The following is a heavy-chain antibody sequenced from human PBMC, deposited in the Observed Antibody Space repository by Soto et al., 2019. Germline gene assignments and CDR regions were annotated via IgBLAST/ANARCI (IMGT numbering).Heavy chain of an antibody. CDR2: IYYSADT. CDR1: GGSIISGDYY. D-gene: IGHD2-21*02. CDR3: AREWAILGGGNSDYYSTMDV. V-gene: IGHV4-30-4*08. Sequence: TLSLTCTVSGGSIISGDYYWSWIRQPPGKGLEWIGYIYYSADTSYNPSLKSRVTISIDTSKNQFSLKLSSVTAADTAFYYCAREWAILGGGNSDYYSTMDVWCQAITVTVS. J-gene: IGHJ6*02.